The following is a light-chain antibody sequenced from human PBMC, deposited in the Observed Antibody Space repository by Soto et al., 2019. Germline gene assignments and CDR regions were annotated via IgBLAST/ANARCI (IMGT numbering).Light chain of an antibody. CDR3: QQYGNSPWT. CDR1: QSVSTN. Sequence: EIVMTQSPVTLSVSTGDRAALSCRASQSVSTNLAWYQQKPGQPPRLLIYAASTRATGVPARFSGSGSGTDFTLTISRLEPEDFAVYYCQQYGNSPWTFGQGTKVDIK. V-gene: IGKV3-15*01. CDR2: AAS. J-gene: IGKJ1*01.